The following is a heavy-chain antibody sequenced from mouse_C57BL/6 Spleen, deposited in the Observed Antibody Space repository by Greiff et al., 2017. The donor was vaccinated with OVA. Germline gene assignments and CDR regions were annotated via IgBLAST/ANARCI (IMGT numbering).Heavy chain of an antibody. D-gene: IGHD2-1*01. J-gene: IGHJ1*03. Sequence: QVQLKQPGAELVKPGASVKLSCKASGYTFTSYWMQWVKQRPGQGLEWIGEIDPSDSYTNYNQKFKGKATLTVDTSSSTAYMQLSSLTSEDSAVYYCARRGYGNYWYFDVWGTGTTVTVSS. V-gene: IGHV1-50*01. CDR2: IDPSDSYT. CDR3: ARRGYGNYWYFDV. CDR1: GYTFTSYW.